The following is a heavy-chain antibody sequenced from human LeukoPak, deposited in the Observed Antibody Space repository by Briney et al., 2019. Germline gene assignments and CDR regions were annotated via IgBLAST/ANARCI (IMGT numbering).Heavy chain of an antibody. CDR3: ARDNIAASGVKYFQL. CDR1: GGTFSSYA. Sequence: SVKVSCKASGGTFSSYAISWVRQAPGQGLEWMGRIIPILGIANYAQKFQGRVTITADKSTSTAYMELSSLRSEDTAVYFCARDNIAASGVKYFQLWGPGTLVTISS. J-gene: IGHJ1*01. CDR2: IIPILGIA. V-gene: IGHV1-69*04. D-gene: IGHD6-13*01.